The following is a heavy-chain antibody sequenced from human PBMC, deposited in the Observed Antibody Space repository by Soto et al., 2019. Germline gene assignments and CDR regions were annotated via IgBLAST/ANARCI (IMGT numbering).Heavy chain of an antibody. J-gene: IGHJ3*02. V-gene: IGHV1-18*01. D-gene: IGHD1-1*01. CDR1: GYTFTSYG. Sequence: GASVKVSCKASGYTFTSYGITWVRQAPGQGLEWMGWISAYNGNTNYAQKLQGRVTMTTDTSTSTAYMELRSLRSDDTAVYYCARVLPPQLHIGAFDIWGQGTIVTVSS. CDR2: ISAYNGNT. CDR3: ARVLPPQLHIGAFDI.